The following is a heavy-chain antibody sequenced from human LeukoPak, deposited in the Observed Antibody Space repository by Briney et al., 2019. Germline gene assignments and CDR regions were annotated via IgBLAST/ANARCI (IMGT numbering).Heavy chain of an antibody. CDR2: IWYDGSNK. J-gene: IGHJ6*02. CDR1: GFTFSSYS. CDR3: ARDRIAAARAYYGMDV. Sequence: GGSLRLSCAASGFTFSSYSMNWVRQAPGKGLEWVAVIWYDGSNKYYADSVKGRFTISRDNSKNTLYLQMNSLRAEDTAVYYCARDRIAAARAYYGMDVWGQGTTVTVSS. V-gene: IGHV3-33*08. D-gene: IGHD6-13*01.